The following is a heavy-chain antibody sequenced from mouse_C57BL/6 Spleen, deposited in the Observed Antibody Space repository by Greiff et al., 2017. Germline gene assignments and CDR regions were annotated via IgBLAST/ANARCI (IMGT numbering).Heavy chain of an antibody. CDR1: GYTFTSYW. Sequence: QVQLQQPGAELVKPGASVKVSCKASGYTFTSYWMHWVKQRPGQGLEWIGRIHPSDSDTNYNQKFKGKATLTVDKSSSTAYMQLSSLTSEDSAVSYCAISYYGPWFAYWGQGTLVTVSA. CDR3: AISYYGPWFAY. CDR2: IHPSDSDT. J-gene: IGHJ3*01. D-gene: IGHD1-2*01. V-gene: IGHV1-74*01.